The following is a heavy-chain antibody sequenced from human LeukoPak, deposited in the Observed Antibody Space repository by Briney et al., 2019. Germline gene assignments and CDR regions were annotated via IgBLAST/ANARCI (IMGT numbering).Heavy chain of an antibody. J-gene: IGHJ4*02. CDR2: INHGGST. CDR1: GGSLSKYY. Sequence: KPSETLSLTCAVYGGSLSKYYWSWIRQPPGKGLEWIGEINHGGSTNYNPSLKSRVTMSLDTSKNQFSLKMNSMTAADTAVYYCAVPSIASYWGQGTLVTVS. D-gene: IGHD6-6*01. CDR3: AVPSIASY. V-gene: IGHV4-34*01.